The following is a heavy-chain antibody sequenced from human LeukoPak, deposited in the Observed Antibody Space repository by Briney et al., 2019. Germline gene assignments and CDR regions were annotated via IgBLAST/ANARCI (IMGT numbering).Heavy chain of an antibody. D-gene: IGHD2-2*02. J-gene: IGHJ4*02. CDR1: GGSFSGYY. CDR2: INHSGST. CDR3: ARGLVGYCSSTSCYKRVYFDY. V-gene: IGHV4-34*01. Sequence: PSETLSLTCAVYGGSFSGYYWSWVRQPPGKGLEWSGEINHSGSTNYNPSLKSRVTISVDTPKNQFSLKLSSVTAADTAVYYCARGLVGYCSSTSCYKRVYFDYWGQGTLVTVSS.